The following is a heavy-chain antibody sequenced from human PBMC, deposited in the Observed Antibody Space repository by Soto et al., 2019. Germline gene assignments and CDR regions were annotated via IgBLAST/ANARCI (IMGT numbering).Heavy chain of an antibody. CDR2: FDPEVGEA. D-gene: IGHD3-10*01. CDR3: FDI. Sequence: ASVKVSCKVSGFTLTRLPMHWVRQVPGKGLEWMGAFDPEVGEAVYAQIFQDRFILTEDTDINTALYYCTKATSRVAATDDAFDIWGQGTMVTVSS. J-gene: IGHJ3*02. V-gene: IGHV1-24*01. CDR1: GFTLTRLP.